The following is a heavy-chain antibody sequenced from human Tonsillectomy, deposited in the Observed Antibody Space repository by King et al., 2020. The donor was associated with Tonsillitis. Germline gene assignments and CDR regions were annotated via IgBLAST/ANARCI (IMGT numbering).Heavy chain of an antibody. V-gene: IGHV3-30*18. CDR1: GFTFSSYG. CDR2: ISYDGSIK. D-gene: IGHD4-17*01. CDR3: AKDYGLHFDY. J-gene: IGHJ4*02. Sequence: VQLVESGGGVVQPGRSLRLSCAASGFTFSSYGMHCVRQAPGKGLEWWAVISYDGSIKYYADSGKGRFTISSDNSKNTLYLQMNSLRAEDTAVYYCAKDYGLHFDYWGQGTLVTVSS.